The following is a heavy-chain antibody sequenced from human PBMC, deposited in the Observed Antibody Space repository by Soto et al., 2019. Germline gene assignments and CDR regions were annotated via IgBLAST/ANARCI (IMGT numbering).Heavy chain of an antibody. CDR3: ARVGCGGDCYYYYYYGMDV. CDR2: INSDGSST. CDR1: GFTFSSSW. Sequence: EVQLVESGGCLVQPGGSLRLSCAASGFTFSSSWMHWVRQAPGKGLVWVSRINSDGSSTTYADSVKGRFTVSRDNAKYTLYLQMNTLRAEDTAVYFCARVGCGGDCYYYYYYGMDVWGQGTTVTVSS. J-gene: IGHJ6*02. D-gene: IGHD2-21*02. V-gene: IGHV3-74*01.